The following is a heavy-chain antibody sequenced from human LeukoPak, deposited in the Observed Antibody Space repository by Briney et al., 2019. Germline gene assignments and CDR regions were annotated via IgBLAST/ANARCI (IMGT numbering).Heavy chain of an antibody. CDR3: AKRQGDY. J-gene: IGHJ4*02. CDR1: GFTFRNYW. V-gene: IGHV3-23*01. Sequence: GGSLRLSCAASGFTFRNYWMGWVRQAPGKGLEWVSAISDSGGSTFYADSVKGRFTISRDNSKNTLYLQMNSLRAEDTAVYYCAKRQGDYWGQGTLVTVSP. CDR2: ISDSGGST.